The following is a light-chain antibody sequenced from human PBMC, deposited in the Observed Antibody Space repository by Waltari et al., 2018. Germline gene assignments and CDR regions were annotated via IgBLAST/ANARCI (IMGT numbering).Light chain of an antibody. CDR3: QQYNSYT. CDR2: DAS. CDR1: QSISSW. Sequence: DIQMTQSPSPLSASVGDRVTITCRASQSISSWLAWYQQRPGKAPKLLIYDASSLESGVPSRFSGSGSGTEFTLTISSLQPDDFATYYCQQYNSYTFGQGTKLEIK. V-gene: IGKV1-5*01. J-gene: IGKJ2*01.